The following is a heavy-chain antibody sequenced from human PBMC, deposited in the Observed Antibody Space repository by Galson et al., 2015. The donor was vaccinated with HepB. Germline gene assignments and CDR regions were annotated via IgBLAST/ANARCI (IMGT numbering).Heavy chain of an antibody. CDR2: ISRGSGHDI. V-gene: IGHV3-21*01. J-gene: IGHJ6*02. CDR1: GFTFSGYT. CDR3: ASESPDL. Sequence: SLRLSCAGSGFTFSGYTMNWVRQPPGKGLQWVASISRGSGHDIFYRESVKGRFTISRDNAKNSLYLQMNSLRVEDTGVYYCASESPDLWGQGTTVTVSS.